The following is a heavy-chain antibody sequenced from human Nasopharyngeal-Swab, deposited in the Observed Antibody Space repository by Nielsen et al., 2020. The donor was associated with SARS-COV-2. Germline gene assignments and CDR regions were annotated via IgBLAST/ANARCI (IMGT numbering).Heavy chain of an antibody. CDR2: IIPIFGTA. V-gene: IGHV1-69*13. Sequence: SVKVSCKASGGTFSSYAISWMRQAPGQGLEWMGGIIPIFGTANYAQKFQGRVTITADESTSTAYMELSSLRSEDTAVYYCARVNIVVVTAILYYYGMDVWGQGTTVTVSS. J-gene: IGHJ6*02. D-gene: IGHD2-21*02. CDR1: GGTFSSYA. CDR3: ARVNIVVVTAILYYYGMDV.